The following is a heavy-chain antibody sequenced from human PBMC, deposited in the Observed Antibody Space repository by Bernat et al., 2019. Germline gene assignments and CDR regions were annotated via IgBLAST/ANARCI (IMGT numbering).Heavy chain of an antibody. J-gene: IGHJ3*02. D-gene: IGHD1-1*01. CDR3: AKEGEGNNWSSFDI. Sequence: QVQLVESGGGVVQPGRSLRLSCAASGFTINRYAMHWARQAPGKGLEWVAVISIDGNKKHYAESVEGRFPISRDSSKNTLYLQMNSLRVEDTAVYYCAKEGEGNNWSSFDIWGQGTMVTVSS. CDR1: GFTINRYA. V-gene: IGHV3-30*18. CDR2: ISIDGNKK.